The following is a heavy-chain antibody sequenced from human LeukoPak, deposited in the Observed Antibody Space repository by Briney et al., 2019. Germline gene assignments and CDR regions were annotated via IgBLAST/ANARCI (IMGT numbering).Heavy chain of an antibody. CDR3: AKDPLVYSSGWLTRFDS. V-gene: IGHV3-48*03. CDR1: GFTFSSYE. J-gene: IGHJ5*01. D-gene: IGHD6-19*01. Sequence: PGGSLRLSCAASGFTFSSYEMNWVRQAPGKGLEWVSYISSSGSTIYYADSVKGRFTISRDNSKNTLYLQMNSLRAEDTAVYYCAKDPLVYSSGWLTRFDSWGQGTLVTVSS. CDR2: ISSSGSTI.